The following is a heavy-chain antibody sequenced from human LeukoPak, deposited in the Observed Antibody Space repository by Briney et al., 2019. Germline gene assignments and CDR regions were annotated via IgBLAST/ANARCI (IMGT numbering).Heavy chain of an antibody. Sequence: GGSLRLSCVASGFTFSSYWATWVRQAPGKGLEWVANIDPDGSHQYYVDSVKGRFTISKDNAKNSLYLQMNSLRAEDTAVYYCARDGGRREDYWGQGALVTVSS. CDR3: ARDGGRREDY. CDR2: IDPDGSHQ. V-gene: IGHV3-7*01. D-gene: IGHD2-15*01. J-gene: IGHJ4*02. CDR1: GFTFSSYW.